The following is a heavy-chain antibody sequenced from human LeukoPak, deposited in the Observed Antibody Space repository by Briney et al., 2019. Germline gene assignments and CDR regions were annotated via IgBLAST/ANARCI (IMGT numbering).Heavy chain of an antibody. Sequence: GGSLRLSCAASGFTFDDSAMHWVRQNPEKGLEWVSGISWNSDNIAYVDSVKGRFTISRGNRKNSLYLQMDSLRPEDTALYYCVKDGGSYGSGSNSFSHWGQGTLVIVS. D-gene: IGHD3-10*01. CDR3: VKDGGSYGSGSNSFSH. J-gene: IGHJ4*02. CDR1: GFTFDDSA. CDR2: ISWNSDNI. V-gene: IGHV3-9*01.